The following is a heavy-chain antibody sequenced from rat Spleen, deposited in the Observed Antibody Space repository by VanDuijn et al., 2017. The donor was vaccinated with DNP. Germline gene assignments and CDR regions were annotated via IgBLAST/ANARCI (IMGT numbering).Heavy chain of an antibody. Sequence: EVQLVESGGGLVQPGRSLKLSCAASGFTFSDYYMAWVRQAPTKGLEWVVYISTSGGSTYYRDSVKGRFTISRDNAKSTLYLQMDSLRSEDTATYYCATRNWLDYWGQGVMVTVSS. D-gene: IGHD5-1*01. CDR2: ISTSGGST. CDR1: GFTFSDYY. J-gene: IGHJ2*01. V-gene: IGHV5-27*01. CDR3: ATRNWLDY.